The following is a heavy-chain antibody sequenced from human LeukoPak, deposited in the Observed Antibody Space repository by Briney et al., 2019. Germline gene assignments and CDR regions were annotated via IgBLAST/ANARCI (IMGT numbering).Heavy chain of an antibody. CDR3: ASLYGDYLDY. Sequence: SETLSLTCTVSGGSISSYYWSWIRQPPGKGLEWIGSIYHSGSTYYNPSLKSRVTISVDTSKNQFSLKLSSVTAADTAVYYCASLYGDYLDYWGQGTLVTVSS. CDR2: IYHSGST. V-gene: IGHV4-59*08. CDR1: GGSISSYY. J-gene: IGHJ4*02. D-gene: IGHD4-17*01.